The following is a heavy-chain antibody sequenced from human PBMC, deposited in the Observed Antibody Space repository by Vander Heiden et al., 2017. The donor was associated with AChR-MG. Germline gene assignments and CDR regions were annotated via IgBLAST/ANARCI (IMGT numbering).Heavy chain of an antibody. J-gene: IGHJ2*01. CDR2: IHPDDSDT. D-gene: IGHD4-17*01. V-gene: IGHV5-51*01. CDR1: GYSFSNYY. Sequence: EVQLVQSGAEVKKPGESLKMSCKGSGYSFSNYYIAWVRQMPGKGLEWMGIIHPDDSDTRYSPSFQGQVTISADKSINTAYLQWSSLRASDTAMYYCARRRGDFFFDLWGRGTLVTVSS. CDR3: ARRRGDFFFDL.